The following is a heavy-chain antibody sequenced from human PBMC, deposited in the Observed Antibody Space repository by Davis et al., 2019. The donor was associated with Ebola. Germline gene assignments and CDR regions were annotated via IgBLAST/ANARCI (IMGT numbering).Heavy chain of an antibody. J-gene: IGHJ6*02. V-gene: IGHV1-3*01. Sequence: AASVKVSCKASGYTFTNYAMHWVRQAPGQGLEWMGWINAGNGSTKYSQKFQGRVTITRDTSASTAYMELSSLRSEDTAVYYCARGRIAARLYYYGMDVWGQGTTVTVSS. D-gene: IGHD6-6*01. CDR3: ARGRIAARLYYYGMDV. CDR2: INAGNGST. CDR1: GYTFTNYA.